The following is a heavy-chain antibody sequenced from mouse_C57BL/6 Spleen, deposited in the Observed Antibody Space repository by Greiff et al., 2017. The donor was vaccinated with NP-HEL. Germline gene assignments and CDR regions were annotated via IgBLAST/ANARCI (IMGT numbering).Heavy chain of an antibody. Sequence: VKLQESGAELVRPGASVTLSCKASGYTFTDYEMHWVKQTPVHGLEWIGAIDPETGGTAYNQKFKGKAILTADKSSSTAYMELRSLTSEDSAVYYCTRYEPPAFDYWGQGTTLTVSS. CDR3: TRYEPPAFDY. CDR1: GYTFTDYE. D-gene: IGHD2-3*01. V-gene: IGHV1-15*01. J-gene: IGHJ2*01. CDR2: IDPETGGT.